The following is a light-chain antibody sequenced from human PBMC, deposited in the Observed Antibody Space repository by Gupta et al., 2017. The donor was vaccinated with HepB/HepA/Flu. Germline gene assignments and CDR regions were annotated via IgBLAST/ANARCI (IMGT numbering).Light chain of an antibody. J-gene: IGKJ2*01. CDR3: QHDKNLPKYT. Sequence: DIHMTQSPSSLSASVGDRVTITCQANRDISNYLNWYQQKPGKAPKLLIYDASSLETGVPSRFSGSGSGTDFTFTINSLQPEDSATYYCQHDKNLPKYTFGPGTKVEI. CDR1: RDISNY. V-gene: IGKV1-33*01. CDR2: DAS.